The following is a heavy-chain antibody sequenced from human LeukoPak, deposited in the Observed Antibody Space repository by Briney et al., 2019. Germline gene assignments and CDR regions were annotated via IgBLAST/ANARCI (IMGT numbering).Heavy chain of an antibody. CDR3: ARDQGLTAPPPSGLDV. D-gene: IGHD5-18*01. CDR1: GGTFSRSA. Sequence: SVKVSCKTSGGTFSRSAITWVRQAPGQGLEWMGRIIPVLNITTYAQKFQGSVTITADTSTSTVYMELSSLRSEETAVYYCARDQGLTAPPPSGLDVWGQGTTVIVSS. CDR2: IIPVLNIT. J-gene: IGHJ6*02. V-gene: IGHV1-69*04.